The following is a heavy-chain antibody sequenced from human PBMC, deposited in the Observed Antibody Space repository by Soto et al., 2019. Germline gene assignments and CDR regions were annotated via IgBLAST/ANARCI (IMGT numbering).Heavy chain of an antibody. D-gene: IGHD1-7*01. CDR2: INHSGST. Sequence: SETLSLTWAVYGGSFSGYYWSWIRQPPGKGLEWIGEINHSGSTNYNPSLKSRVTISVDTSKNQFSLKLSSVTAADTAVYYCASSAYNWNYVPSFDYWGQGTLVTVSS. V-gene: IGHV4-34*01. CDR3: ASSAYNWNYVPSFDY. CDR1: GGSFSGYY. J-gene: IGHJ4*02.